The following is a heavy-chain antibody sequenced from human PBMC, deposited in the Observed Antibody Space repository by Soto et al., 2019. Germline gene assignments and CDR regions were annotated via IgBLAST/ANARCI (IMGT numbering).Heavy chain of an antibody. V-gene: IGHV4-59*12. CDR1: GGSISSYY. Sequence: SETLSLTCTVSGGSISSYYWSWIRQPPGKGLEWIGYIYYSGSTNYNPSLKSRFTVSRDNAKNSLYLQMNSLRAEDAAVYYCVRDPSRGNEWARYVDLWGRGTLVTVSS. CDR3: VRDPSRGNEWARYVDL. D-gene: IGHD1-1*01. J-gene: IGHJ2*01. CDR2: IYYSGST.